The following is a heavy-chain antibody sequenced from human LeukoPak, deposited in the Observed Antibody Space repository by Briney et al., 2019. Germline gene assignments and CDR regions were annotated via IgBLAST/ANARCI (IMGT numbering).Heavy chain of an antibody. V-gene: IGHV4-34*01. CDR3: RRARCSGDSCYTGYY. CDR1: GGSFNYYY. CDR2: INHSGST. D-gene: IGHD2-15*01. J-gene: IGHJ4*02. Sequence: SETLSLTCAVSGGSFNYYYWKWLPQPPGRGLEWIGEINHSGSTKYNTSLKSRVTMSVDTFKKQISLKIRPVTAAATAGYFLRRARCSGDSCYTGYYWGQGTLVTVSS.